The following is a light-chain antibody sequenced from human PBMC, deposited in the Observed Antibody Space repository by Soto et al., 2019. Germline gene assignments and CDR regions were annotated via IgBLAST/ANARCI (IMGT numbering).Light chain of an antibody. CDR3: HAWDSVTANVV. CDR1: KLRDNF. J-gene: IGLJ2*01. Sequence: SSELTQTPSVSVSPGQTATITCSGDKLRDNFVTWYQQRPGQSPDLVIYQNNKRTSGIPERFSGSTSENTATLTISGTQAMEETAYYFHAWDSVTANVVFGGGTKLTV. CDR2: QNN. V-gene: IGLV3-1*01.